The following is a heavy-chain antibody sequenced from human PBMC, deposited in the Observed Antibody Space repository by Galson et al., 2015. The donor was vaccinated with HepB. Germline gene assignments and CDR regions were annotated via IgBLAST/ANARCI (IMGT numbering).Heavy chain of an antibody. J-gene: IGHJ4*02. CDR2: IRSKGNNYAT. D-gene: IGHD6-13*01. Sequence: SLRLSCAASGFTFSGSAIHWVRQASGKGPEWVGRIRSKGNNYATSYVPSLKGRFTISRDDSKNMAYLHMKSLKTEDTAVHYCTRLGDFSGYSSRWGQGTLVTVSS. CDR3: TRLGDFSGYSSR. V-gene: IGHV3-73*01. CDR1: GFTFSGSA.